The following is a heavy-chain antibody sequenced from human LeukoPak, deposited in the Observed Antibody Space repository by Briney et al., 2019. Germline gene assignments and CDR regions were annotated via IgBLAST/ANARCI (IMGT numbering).Heavy chain of an antibody. CDR3: AREKQVAGQFFDY. CDR1: GFTFSSYG. CDR2: IWYDGSNE. D-gene: IGHD6-19*01. J-gene: IGHJ4*02. V-gene: IGHV3-33*01. Sequence: GRSLRLSCAASGFTFSSYGMHWVRLAPGKGLEWVAVIWYDGSNEYYPDSVKGRFTISRDNSKNTLYLQMNSLRAEDTAVYYCAREKQVAGQFFDYWGQGTLVTVSS.